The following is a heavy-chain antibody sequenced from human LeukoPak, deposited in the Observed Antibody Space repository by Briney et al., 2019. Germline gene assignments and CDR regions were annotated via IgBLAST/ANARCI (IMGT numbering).Heavy chain of an antibody. D-gene: IGHD3-22*01. V-gene: IGHV6-1*01. J-gene: IGHJ3*02. CDR2: TYYRSKWYN. CDR3: ARDRLDLYYYDSSGNDAFDI. Sequence: SQTLSLTCAIPGDSVSSNSAAWNWIRQSPSRGLEWLGRTYYRSKWYNDYAVSVKSRITINPDTSKNQFSLQLNSVTPEDTAVYYCARDRLDLYYYDSSGNDAFDIWGQGTMVTVSS. CDR1: GDSVSSNSAA.